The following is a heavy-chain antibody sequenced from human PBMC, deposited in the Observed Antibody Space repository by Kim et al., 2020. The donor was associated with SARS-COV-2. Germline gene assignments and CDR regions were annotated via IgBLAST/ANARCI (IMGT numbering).Heavy chain of an antibody. V-gene: IGHV1-8*01. D-gene: IGHD3-10*01. J-gene: IGHJ4*02. Sequence: GYAQKFQGEATMTRNTSISTAYMERSSLRSEDTAVYYCATFLWFGGMEYWGQGTLVTVSS. CDR3: ATFLWFGGMEY.